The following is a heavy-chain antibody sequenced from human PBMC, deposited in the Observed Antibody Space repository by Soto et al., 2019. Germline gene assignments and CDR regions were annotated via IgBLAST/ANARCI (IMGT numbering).Heavy chain of an antibody. V-gene: IGHV3-48*02. CDR3: ARGYDILTGDWFDP. Sequence: EVQVVESGGGLVQPGGSLRLSCAASGFTFSSYSMNWVRQAPGKGLEWVSYISSSSSTIYYADSVKGRFTISRDNAKNSLYLQMNSLRDEDTAVYYCARGYDILTGDWFDPWGQGTLVTVSS. D-gene: IGHD3-9*01. CDR1: GFTFSSYS. CDR2: ISSSSSTI. J-gene: IGHJ5*02.